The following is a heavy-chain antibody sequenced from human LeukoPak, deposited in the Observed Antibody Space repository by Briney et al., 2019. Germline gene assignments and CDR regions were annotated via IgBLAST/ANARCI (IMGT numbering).Heavy chain of an antibody. D-gene: IGHD6-19*01. Sequence: TGGSLRLSCAASGFTFNWFWMNWVRQAPGKGLEWVANIKQDGSEKYYVDSVKGRFTVSRDNVKNSLFLQMNSLRVEDTAVYYCARDRAVAGLFDYWGQGTLVTVS. CDR1: GFTFNWFW. CDR3: ARDRAVAGLFDY. CDR2: IKQDGSEK. J-gene: IGHJ4*02. V-gene: IGHV3-7*01.